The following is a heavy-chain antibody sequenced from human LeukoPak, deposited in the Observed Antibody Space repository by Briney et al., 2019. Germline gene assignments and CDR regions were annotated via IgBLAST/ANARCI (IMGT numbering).Heavy chain of an antibody. D-gene: IGHD3-22*01. CDR1: GFTFSSYA. J-gene: IGHJ4*02. V-gene: IGHV3-23*01. Sequence: GGSLRLSCAASGFTFSSYAMSWVRQTSGKGLEWVSALSGSGGSTYYADSVKGRFTISRDNSKNTLYVQVNSLGTEDTAAYYCAKGSYYDSSGSFYFDYWGQGTLVTVSS. CDR3: AKGSYYDSSGSFYFDY. CDR2: LSGSGGST.